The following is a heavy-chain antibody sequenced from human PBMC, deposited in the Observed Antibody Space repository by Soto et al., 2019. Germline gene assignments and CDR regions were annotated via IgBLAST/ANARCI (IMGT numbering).Heavy chain of an antibody. CDR3: ASWYSGYDYRGGHAFDI. J-gene: IGHJ3*02. CDR2: INPSGGST. CDR1: GYTFTSYY. D-gene: IGHD5-12*01. V-gene: IGHV1-46*03. Sequence: ASVKVSCKASGYTFTSYYMHWVRQAPGQGLEWMGIINPSGGSTSYAQKFQGRVTMTRDTSTSTVYMGLSSLRSEDTAVYYCASWYSGYDYRGGHAFDIWGQGTMVTLSS.